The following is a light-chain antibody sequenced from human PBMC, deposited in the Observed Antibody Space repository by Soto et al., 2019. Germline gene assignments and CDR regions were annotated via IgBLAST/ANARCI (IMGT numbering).Light chain of an antibody. CDR3: CSYAGSGTDNYV. V-gene: IGLV2-23*02. CDR1: SSDIGGYNS. Sequence: QSVLTQPPSASGSPGQSVTISCTGTSSDIGGYNSVSWYQQHPGKAPRLMIYEVNKRPSGVSNRFSGSKSGNTAFLTISGLQAEDEADYYCCSYAGSGTDNYVFGSGTKLTVL. J-gene: IGLJ1*01. CDR2: EVN.